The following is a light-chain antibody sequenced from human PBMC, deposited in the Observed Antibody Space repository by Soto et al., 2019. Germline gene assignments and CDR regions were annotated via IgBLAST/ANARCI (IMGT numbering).Light chain of an antibody. Sequence: QAVVTQEPSLTVSPGGTVTLTCGSSTGAVTCSHFCYWIQQKPGQAPRTLIYNTNNKHSWTPARFSASLLGGEAALTLSGAQPEDEADYYCLLAYTGARVFGGGTKLTVL. V-gene: IGLV7-46*01. J-gene: IGLJ2*01. CDR2: NTN. CDR1: TGAVTCSHF. CDR3: LLAYTGARV.